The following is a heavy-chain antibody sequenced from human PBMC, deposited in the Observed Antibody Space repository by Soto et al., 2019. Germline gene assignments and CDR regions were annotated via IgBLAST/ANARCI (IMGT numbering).Heavy chain of an antibody. J-gene: IGHJ5*02. CDR1: GYSFINYW. V-gene: IGHV5-51*01. CDR3: ARQASYDFWSGYYVDP. Sequence: PGESLKISCKGPGYSFINYWIAWVRQKPGKGLEWVGVIYPRDSDTKYSPSFEGQVTISADKSISTAYLQWSSLKASDTAMYYCARQASYDFWSGYYVDPWGQGTLVTVSS. CDR2: IYPRDSDT. D-gene: IGHD3-3*01.